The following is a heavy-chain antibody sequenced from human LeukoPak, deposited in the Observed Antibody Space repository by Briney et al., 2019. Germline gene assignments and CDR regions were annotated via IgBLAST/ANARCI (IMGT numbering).Heavy chain of an antibody. Sequence: GGSLTLSCAASGFTFSSYAMNWVRQAPGKGLEWVSAISGCGGTTYYADSVKGRTIKGRDNSKNTLLLQMNSLRAEDTAVYYCAKDREGLSSGYDLEYFDYWGQGTLVTVSS. D-gene: IGHD5-12*01. CDR1: GFTFSSYA. V-gene: IGHV3-23*01. CDR2: ISGCGGTT. J-gene: IGHJ4*02. CDR3: AKDREGLSSGYDLEYFDY.